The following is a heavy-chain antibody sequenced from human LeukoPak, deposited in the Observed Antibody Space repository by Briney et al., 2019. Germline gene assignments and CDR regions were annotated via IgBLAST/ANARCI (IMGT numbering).Heavy chain of an antibody. CDR2: IYHSGST. V-gene: IGHV4-4*02. Sequence: SETLSLTCAVSGGSISSSNWWSWVRQPPGKGLEWIGEIYHSGSTNYNPSLKSRVTISVDTSKNQFSLKLSSVTAAGTAVYYCASQSGTMVRGENWFDPWGQGTLVTVSS. CDR3: ASQSGTMVRGENWFDP. D-gene: IGHD3-10*01. CDR1: GGSISSSNW. J-gene: IGHJ5*02.